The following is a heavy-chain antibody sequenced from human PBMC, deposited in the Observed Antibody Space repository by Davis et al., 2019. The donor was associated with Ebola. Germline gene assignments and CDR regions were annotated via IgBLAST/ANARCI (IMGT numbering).Heavy chain of an antibody. V-gene: IGHV3-30*03. J-gene: IGHJ4*02. CDR2: ISYDGSNK. CDR3: ATSPEYSAAGTLSSANLVPDY. Sequence: GESLKISCAASGFTFSSYGMHWVRQAPGKGLEWVAVISYDGSNKYYADSVKGRFTISRDNSKNTLYLQMNSLRAEDTAVYYCATSPEYSAAGTLSSANLVPDYWGQGTLVTVSS. D-gene: IGHD6-13*01. CDR1: GFTFSSYG.